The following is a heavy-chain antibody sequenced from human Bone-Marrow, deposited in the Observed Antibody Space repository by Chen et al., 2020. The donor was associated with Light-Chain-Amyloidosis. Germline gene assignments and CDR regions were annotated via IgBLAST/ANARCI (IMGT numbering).Heavy chain of an antibody. CDR3: AGNYGDYAGRPFDY. D-gene: IGHD4-17*01. CDR2: IYYSGST. CDR1: GGSISSISYY. J-gene: IGHJ4*02. V-gene: IGHV4-39*01. Sequence: QLQLQESGPGLVKPSETLSLTCTVSGGSISSISYYWGWIRQPPGKGLEWIGSIYYSGSTYYNPSIKSRVTISVDTSKNQFSLKLSSVTAAETAVYYCAGNYGDYAGRPFDYWGQGTLVTVSS.